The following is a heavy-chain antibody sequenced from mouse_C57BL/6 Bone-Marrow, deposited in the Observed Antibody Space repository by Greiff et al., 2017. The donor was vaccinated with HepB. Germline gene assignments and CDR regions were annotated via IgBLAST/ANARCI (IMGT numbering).Heavy chain of an antibody. CDR1: GYTFTSYW. J-gene: IGHJ2*01. Sequence: VQLQQPGAELVKPGASVKLSCKASGYTFTSYWMHWVKQRPGQGLEWIGVINPYNGGTSYNQKFKGKATLTVDKSSSTAYMELNSLTSEDSAVYYCGGYYFDYWGQGTTLTVSS. V-gene: IGHV1-64*01. CDR2: INPYNGGT. CDR3: GGYYFDY.